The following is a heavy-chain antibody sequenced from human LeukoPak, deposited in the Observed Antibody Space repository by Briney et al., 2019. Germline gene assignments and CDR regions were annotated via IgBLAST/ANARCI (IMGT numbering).Heavy chain of an antibody. CDR2: IYYSGST. V-gene: IGHV4-39*07. D-gene: IGHD6-19*01. J-gene: IGHJ4*02. CDR3: ARDLDEAVAGLDY. CDR1: GGSIGSSSYY. Sequence: SETLSLTCTVSGGSIGSSSYYWGWIRQPPGKGLEWIGSIYYSGSTYYNPSLKSRVTISVDKSKNQFSLKLSSVTAADTAVYYCARDLDEAVAGLDYWGQGTLVTVSS.